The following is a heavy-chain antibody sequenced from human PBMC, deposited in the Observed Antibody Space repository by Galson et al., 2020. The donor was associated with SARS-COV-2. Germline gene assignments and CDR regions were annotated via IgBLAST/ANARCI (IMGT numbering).Heavy chain of an antibody. V-gene: IGHV3-15*01. CDR3: THLGYCPTSSCFALYFNL. D-gene: IGHD2-15*01. Sequence: GGSLRLSCVVSGLTFSDAYMSWVRQSPGKGLEWVGRITGKNGGGTTEYAAPVKDRFTISRDDSKNTIYLQMNSLKTEDTATYYCTHLGYCPTSSCFALYFNLWGQGALVTVSS. CDR2: ITGKNGGGTT. J-gene: IGHJ4*02. CDR1: GLTFSDAY.